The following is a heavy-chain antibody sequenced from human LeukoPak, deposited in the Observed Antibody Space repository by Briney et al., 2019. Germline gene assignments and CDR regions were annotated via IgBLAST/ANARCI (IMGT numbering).Heavy chain of an antibody. V-gene: IGHV3-21*04. J-gene: IGHJ6*02. CDR2: ISSSSGYI. D-gene: IGHD2-15*01. CDR3: ARGPGWYGMDV. Sequence: GGSLRLSCAASGFTFSSYSMNWVRQAPGKGLEWVSSISSSSGYIYYADSVKGRFTISRDNAKNSLYLQMNSLRAEDTAVYYCARGPGWYGMDVWGQGTTVTVSS. CDR1: GFTFSSYS.